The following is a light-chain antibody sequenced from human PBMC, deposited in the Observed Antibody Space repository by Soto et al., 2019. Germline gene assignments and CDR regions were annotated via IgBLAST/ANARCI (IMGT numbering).Light chain of an antibody. V-gene: IGKV3-15*01. CDR1: QSVSSN. Sequence: EFVLTQSPGTLSFSSCERATLSFRASQSVSSNLAWYQQKPGQAPRLLIYGASTRATGIPARFSGSGSGTEFTLTISSLQSEDFAVYYCQQYNNWPPITFGQGTRLEIK. CDR3: QQYNNWPPIT. J-gene: IGKJ5*01. CDR2: GAS.